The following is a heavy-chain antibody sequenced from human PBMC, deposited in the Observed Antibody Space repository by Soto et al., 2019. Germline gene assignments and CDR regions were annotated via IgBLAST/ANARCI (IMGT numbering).Heavy chain of an antibody. J-gene: IGHJ4*02. V-gene: IGHV1-3*01. CDR3: ARDQAASRIWGSYRERFDY. CDR2: INAGNGNT. Sequence: ASVKVSCKASGYTFTSYAMHWVRQAPGQRLEWMGWINAGNGNTKYSQKFQGRVTITRDTSASTAYMELSSLRSEDTAVYYCARDQAASRIWGSYRERFDYWGQGTLVTVSS. CDR1: GYTFTSYA. D-gene: IGHD3-16*02.